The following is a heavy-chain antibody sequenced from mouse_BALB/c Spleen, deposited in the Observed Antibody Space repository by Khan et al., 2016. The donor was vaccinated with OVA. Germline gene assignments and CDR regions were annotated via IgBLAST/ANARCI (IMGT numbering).Heavy chain of an antibody. CDR1: GYTFTSYW. Sequence: EVQLQQSGTVLARPGASVKMSCKTSGYTFTSYWMHWVKQRPGQGLEWIGDIYPGHTDTNYNQKFKGKAKLTAVTSTSTAYMELSSLTHEDSAVYDCTSRNGDVAWFADWGQGTLVTVSS. CDR3: TSRNGDVAWFAD. D-gene: IGHD4-1*01. CDR2: IYPGHTDT. J-gene: IGHJ3*01. V-gene: IGHV1-5*01.